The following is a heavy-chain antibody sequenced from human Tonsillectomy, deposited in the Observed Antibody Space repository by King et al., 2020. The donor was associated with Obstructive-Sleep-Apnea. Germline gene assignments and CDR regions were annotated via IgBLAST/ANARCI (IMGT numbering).Heavy chain of an antibody. V-gene: IGHV5-51*01. CDR2: IYPDDSDT. CDR3: ATLPPAWSPPFHY. J-gene: IGHJ4*02. CDR1: GYSFTSYW. Sequence: QLVQSGAEVKKPGESLKISCKGSGYSFTSYWIGWVRQMPGKGLEWMGIIYPDDSDTQYSPSFQGQVTIPADKSISTAYLPWRSLKAADTAMYYCATLPPAWSPPFHYWGQGSLITVSS. D-gene: IGHD2-2*01.